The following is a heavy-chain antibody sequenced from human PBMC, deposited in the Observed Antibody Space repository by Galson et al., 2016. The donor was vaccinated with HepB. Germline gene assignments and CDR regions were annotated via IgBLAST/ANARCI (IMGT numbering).Heavy chain of an antibody. V-gene: IGHV4-34*01. Sequence: SETLSLTCAVYGGSFSDYYWNWVRQPPGKGLEWIGESYHSESTNYNPSLKSRVSISLDKSKNQFSLRLNSVSAEDTAVYFCASVRGGCSSTTCYLDSWGQGTLVTVSS. CDR3: ASVRGGCSSTTCYLDS. CDR1: GGSFSDYY. D-gene: IGHD2-2*01. J-gene: IGHJ4*02. CDR2: SYHSEST.